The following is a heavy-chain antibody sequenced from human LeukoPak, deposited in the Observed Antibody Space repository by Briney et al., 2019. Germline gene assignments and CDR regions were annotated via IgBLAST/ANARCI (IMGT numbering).Heavy chain of an antibody. V-gene: IGHV1-18*01. CDR3: TRDVRALWSGSSFDY. D-gene: IGHD3-3*01. J-gene: IGHJ4*02. Sequence: ASVKVSCKASGYSFTSYGFNWVRQAPGQGLEWMGWMSAYNGKTNYAHSLQGRVTVTADTSTSTAYMELRSLRSDDTAVYYCTRDVRALWSGSSFDYWGQGTLVTVSS. CDR2: MSAYNGKT. CDR1: GYSFTSYG.